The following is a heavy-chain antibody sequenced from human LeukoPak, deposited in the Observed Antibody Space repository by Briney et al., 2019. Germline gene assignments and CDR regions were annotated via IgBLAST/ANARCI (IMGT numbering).Heavy chain of an antibody. Sequence: GGSLRLSCAASGFTLSSYWMSWVRQAPGKGLEWVANIKQDGSEKYYVDSVKGRFTISRDNAKNSLYLQMNSLRAEDTAVYYCAREHRIAGAANFGYWGQGTLVTVSS. CDR2: IKQDGSEK. V-gene: IGHV3-7*01. D-gene: IGHD1-26*01. J-gene: IGHJ4*02. CDR3: AREHRIAGAANFGY. CDR1: GFTLSSYW.